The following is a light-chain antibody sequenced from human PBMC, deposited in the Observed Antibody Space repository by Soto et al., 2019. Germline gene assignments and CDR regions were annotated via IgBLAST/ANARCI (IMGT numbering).Light chain of an antibody. V-gene: IGKV3-20*01. Sequence: EIVLTQSPGTLSLSPGERATLSCRASQTISSSYLAWYQQNPGQAPRLLIYGASSRATGIPDRFSGSGSGTDFTLTISRLEPEDFATYYCQQYASSPLTFGQGTKVEIK. CDR2: GAS. CDR3: QQYASSPLT. CDR1: QTISSSY. J-gene: IGKJ1*01.